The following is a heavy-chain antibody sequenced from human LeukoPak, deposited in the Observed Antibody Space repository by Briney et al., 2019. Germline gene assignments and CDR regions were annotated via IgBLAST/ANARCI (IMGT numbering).Heavy chain of an antibody. CDR3: ARGAYYYDSSGYSLADCYFDY. CDR2: INAGNGNT. Sequence: GASVKVSCKASGYTFTSHAMHWVRQAPGQRLEWMGWINAGNGNTKYSQKFQGRVTITRDTSASTAYMELSSLRSEDTAVYYCARGAYYYDSSGYSLADCYFDYWGQGTLVTVSS. V-gene: IGHV1-3*01. J-gene: IGHJ4*02. CDR1: GYTFTSHA. D-gene: IGHD3-22*01.